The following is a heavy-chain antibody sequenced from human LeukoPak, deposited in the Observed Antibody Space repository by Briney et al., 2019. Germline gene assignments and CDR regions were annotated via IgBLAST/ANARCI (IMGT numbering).Heavy chain of an antibody. J-gene: IGHJ4*02. D-gene: IGHD3-22*01. CDR3: AKDPRASSAYYYDRLGY. V-gene: IGHV3-23*01. Sequence: GGSLRLSCAASGFTSSSNAMSWARQAPGKGLEWVSAISGSGGSTYCADSVKGRFTISRDNSKSTLNLQMNSLRVEDTAVYYCAKDPRASSAYYYDRLGYWGQGTLVTVSS. CDR1: GFTSSSNA. CDR2: ISGSGGST.